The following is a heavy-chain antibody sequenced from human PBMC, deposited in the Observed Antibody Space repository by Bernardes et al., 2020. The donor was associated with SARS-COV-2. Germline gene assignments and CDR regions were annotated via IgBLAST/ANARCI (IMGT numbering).Heavy chain of an antibody. Sequence: SETLSLTCTVSGGSISNYYWSWIRQPPGKGLEWIGYIYYSGSTNYHPSLNSRVTISVDTAKNQFSLKLSSVTAADTAVYYCATYTQGRGISFDIWGQGTMVTVSS. J-gene: IGHJ3*02. D-gene: IGHD3-10*01. CDR3: ATYTQGRGISFDI. CDR2: IYYSGST. CDR1: GGSISNYY. V-gene: IGHV4-59*08.